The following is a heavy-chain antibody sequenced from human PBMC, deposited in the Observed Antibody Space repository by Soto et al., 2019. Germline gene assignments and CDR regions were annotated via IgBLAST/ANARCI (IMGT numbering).Heavy chain of an antibody. CDR3: ARFRTYCSGGSCEGAFDI. V-gene: IGHV4-34*01. J-gene: IGHJ3*02. CDR1: GGSISSYY. D-gene: IGHD2-15*01. CDR2: INHSGST. Sequence: SETLSLTCTVSGGSISSYYWSWIRQPPGKGLEWIGEINHSGSTNYNPSLKSRVTISVDTSKNQFSLKLSSVTAADTAVYYCARFRTYCSGGSCEGAFDIWGQGTMVTVSS.